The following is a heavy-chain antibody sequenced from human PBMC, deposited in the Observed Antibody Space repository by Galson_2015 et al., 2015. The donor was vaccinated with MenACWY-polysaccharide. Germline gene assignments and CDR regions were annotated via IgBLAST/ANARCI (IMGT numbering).Heavy chain of an antibody. V-gene: IGHV3-48*01. CDR2: ISSSSNTI. D-gene: IGHD6-19*01. CDR3: ARAGWQDLEYFHH. CDR1: GFTFSSYS. Sequence: SLRLSCAASGFTFSSYSMNWVRQAPGKGLEWVSYISSSSNTIYYADSVKGRFTISRDNAKNSLYLQMNSLRAEDTAVYYCARAGWQDLEYFHHWGQGTLVIVSS. J-gene: IGHJ1*01.